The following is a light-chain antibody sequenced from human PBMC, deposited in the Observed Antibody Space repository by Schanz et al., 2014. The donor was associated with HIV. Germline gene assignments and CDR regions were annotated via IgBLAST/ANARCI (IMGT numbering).Light chain of an antibody. Sequence: QSALTQPASVSGSPGQSITISCTGTSSDAGGYKYLSWYQQYPGKAPKRIIFHGDNRPSGVSWRFSASKSGNTASLTISGLQAEDEADYYCSSYTTSSTLVFGGGTKLTVL. J-gene: IGLJ2*01. V-gene: IGLV2-14*01. CDR3: SSYTTSSTLV. CDR2: HGD. CDR1: SSDAGGYKY.